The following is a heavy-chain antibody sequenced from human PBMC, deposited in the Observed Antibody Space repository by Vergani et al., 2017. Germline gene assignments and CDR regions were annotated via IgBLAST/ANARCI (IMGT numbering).Heavy chain of an antibody. Sequence: QVQLVQSGAEVKKPGSSVKVSCKASGGTFSSYAISWVRQAPGQGLEWMGGIIPIFGTANYAQKFQGRVTLTAEKSTSTAYMELSSLRSEDTAVYYCAREVSPPDFWSGYIGYYYYMDVWGKGTTVTVSS. CDR3: AREVSPPDFWSGYIGYYYYMDV. V-gene: IGHV1-69*06. CDR2: IIPIFGTA. J-gene: IGHJ6*03. D-gene: IGHD3-3*01. CDR1: GGTFSSYA.